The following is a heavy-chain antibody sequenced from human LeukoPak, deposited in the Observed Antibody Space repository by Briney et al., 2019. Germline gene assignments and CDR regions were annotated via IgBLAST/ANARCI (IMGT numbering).Heavy chain of an antibody. CDR3: ARINYDAFDI. D-gene: IGHD5-24*01. CDR1: GYTFTGYY. Sequence: ASVKVSCKASGYTFTGYYMHWIRQAPGQGLEWVGWINPNSGGADYSQKFQGRVTMTRDTSISTAYMEVSRLRYDDTAIYYCARINYDAFDIWGQGTMVTVSS. J-gene: IGHJ3*02. CDR2: INPNSGGA. V-gene: IGHV1-2*02.